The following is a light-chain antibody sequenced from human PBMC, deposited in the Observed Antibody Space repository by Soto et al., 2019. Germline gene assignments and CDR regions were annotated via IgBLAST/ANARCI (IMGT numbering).Light chain of an antibody. CDR1: EDIRTSY. CDR3: QQYGYSPLT. V-gene: IGKV3-20*01. CDR2: ATN. Sequence: EIVLTQSPATLSLSPGDTATLSCRASEDIRTSYLGWYQQKPGQAPRLLIHATNNRATGIPDRFSGSGSGTAFTLTISGLELEDFAMYVCQQYGYSPLTFGGGTKVEIK. J-gene: IGKJ4*01.